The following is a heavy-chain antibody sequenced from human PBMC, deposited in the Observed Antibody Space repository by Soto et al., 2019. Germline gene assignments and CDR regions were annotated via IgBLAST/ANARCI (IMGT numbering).Heavy chain of an antibody. Sequence: GEYLKISCKGSGYSFTSYWIGWVRQMPGKGLEWMGIIYPGDSDTRYSPSFQGQVTISADKSISTAYLQWSSLKASDPAMYYCAIIGGWYPYSSGMLVWGQRTSLTGSS. CDR3: AIIGGWYPYSSGMLV. V-gene: IGHV5-51*01. D-gene: IGHD6-19*01. J-gene: IGHJ6*02. CDR2: IYPGDSDT. CDR1: GYSFTSYW.